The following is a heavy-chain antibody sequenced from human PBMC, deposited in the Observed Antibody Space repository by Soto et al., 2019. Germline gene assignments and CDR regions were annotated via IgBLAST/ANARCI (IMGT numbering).Heavy chain of an antibody. CDR2: ISYDGSNK. V-gene: IGHV3-30-3*01. J-gene: IGHJ4*02. CDR1: GFTFSSYA. CDR3: ARGVKNGDYWSVGTGELFDY. D-gene: IGHD4-17*01. Sequence: QVQLVESGGGVVQPGRSLRLSCAASGFTFSSYAMHWVRQAPGKGLEWVAVISYDGSNKYYADSVKGRFTISRDNSKNTXYXXMNSLRAEDTAVYYCARGVKNGDYWSVGTGELFDYWGQGTLVTVSS.